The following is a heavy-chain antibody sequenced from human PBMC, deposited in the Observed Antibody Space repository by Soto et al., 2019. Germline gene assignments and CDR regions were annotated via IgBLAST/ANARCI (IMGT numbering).Heavy chain of an antibody. D-gene: IGHD2-8*01. CDR1: GYTFTSYG. V-gene: IGHV1-18*04. J-gene: IGHJ5*02. CDR3: ARGGTYCTNGVCYTNTPRVWFDP. CDR2: ISAYNGNT. Sequence: ASVKVSCKASGYTFTSYGISWVRQAPGQGLEWMGWISAYNGNTNYAQKLQGRVTMTTDTSTSTAYMELRSLRSDDTAVYYCARGGTYCTNGVCYTNTPRVWFDPWGQGTLVTVSS.